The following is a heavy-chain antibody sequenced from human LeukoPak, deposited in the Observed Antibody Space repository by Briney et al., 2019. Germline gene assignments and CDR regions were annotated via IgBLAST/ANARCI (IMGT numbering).Heavy chain of an antibody. D-gene: IGHD6-19*01. Sequence: ASVKVSCKASGYTFTSYGISWVRQAPGQGLEWMGWISAYNGNTNYAQKLQGRVTMTTDTSTSTAYMELRSLRSEDTAMCYCASKDSSGWYEEAWGQGTLVTVSS. J-gene: IGHJ5*02. CDR2: ISAYNGNT. CDR1: GYTFTSYG. CDR3: ASKDSSGWYEEA. V-gene: IGHV1-18*01.